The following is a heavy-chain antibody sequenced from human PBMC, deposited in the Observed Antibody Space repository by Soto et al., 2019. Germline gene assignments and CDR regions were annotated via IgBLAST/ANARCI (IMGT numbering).Heavy chain of an antibody. Sequence: ASVKVSCKASGYTFTCYGISWVRHAPGQGLEWMGWISAYNGNTNYAQKLQGRVTMTTDTSTSTAYMELRSLRSDDTAVYYCARVVVATWGRWFEPWGQGTLVTVSS. J-gene: IGHJ5*02. CDR1: GYTFTCYG. V-gene: IGHV1-18*01. CDR3: ARVVVATWGRWFEP. CDR2: ISAYNGNT. D-gene: IGHD5-12*01.